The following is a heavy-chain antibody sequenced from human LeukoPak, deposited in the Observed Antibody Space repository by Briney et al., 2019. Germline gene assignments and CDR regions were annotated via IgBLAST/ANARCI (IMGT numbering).Heavy chain of an antibody. CDR2: INHSGST. D-gene: IGHD3-10*01. CDR1: GGSFSGYY. V-gene: IGHV4-34*01. Sequence: PSETLSLTCAVYGGSFSGYYWSWIRQPPGKGLEWIGEINHSGSTNYNPSLKSRVTISVDTSKNQFSLKLSSVTAADTAVYYCARLTRVYGSGSRWGQGTLVTVSS. J-gene: IGHJ4*02. CDR3: ARLTRVYGSGSR.